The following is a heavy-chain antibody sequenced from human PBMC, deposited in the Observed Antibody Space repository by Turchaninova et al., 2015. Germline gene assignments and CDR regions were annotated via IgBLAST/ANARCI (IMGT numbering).Heavy chain of an antibody. J-gene: IGHJ1*01. D-gene: IGHD3-22*01. CDR2: INAGNGNT. V-gene: IGHV1-3*01. Sequence: QVQLVHYGAEVKQPGAMLMVSGKDTAYTLTSYVRHWVGRAPGQRIDGMGGINAGNGNTKYSQKFQGRVTITRDTSASTAYMELSSLRSEDTAVYYCAREGYYGAPNPAEYFQHWGQGTLVTVSS. CDR3: AREGYYGAPNPAEYFQH. CDR1: AYTLTSYV.